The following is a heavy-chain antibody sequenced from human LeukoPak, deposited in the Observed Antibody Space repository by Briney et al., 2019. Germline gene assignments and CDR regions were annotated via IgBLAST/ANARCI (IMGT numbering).Heavy chain of an antibody. CDR2: ITSNLNTI. J-gene: IGHJ4*02. Sequence: GGSLGLSCAASGFTFSTYNMNWVRQAPGKGLEWLAYITSNLNTIYYADSVKGRFTISRDNAKNSLYLQMNSLRAEDTAVYYCVLGGYDSPYLGFDYWGQGTLVTVSS. CDR3: VLGGYDSPYLGFDY. CDR1: GFTFSTYN. V-gene: IGHV3-48*04. D-gene: IGHD3-22*01.